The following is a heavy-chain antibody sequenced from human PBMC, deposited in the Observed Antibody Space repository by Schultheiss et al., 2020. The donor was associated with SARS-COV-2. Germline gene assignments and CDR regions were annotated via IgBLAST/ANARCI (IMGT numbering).Heavy chain of an antibody. V-gene: IGHV3-23*01. CDR3: AKIMTPVTSYYYGMDV. J-gene: IGHJ6*02. CDR2: VSGSGANT. D-gene: IGHD4-11*01. CDR1: GFTFSFYT. Sequence: GGSLRLSCAASGFTFSFYTINWVRQSPEKGLEWVSAVSGSGANTYYADSVKGRFTISRDNSKNTLYLQMNSLRVEDTAVYYCAKIMTPVTSYYYGMDVWGHGTTVTVSS.